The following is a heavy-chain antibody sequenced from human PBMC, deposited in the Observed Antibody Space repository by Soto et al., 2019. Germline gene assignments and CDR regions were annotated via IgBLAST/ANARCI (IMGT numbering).Heavy chain of an antibody. CDR1: GGSISSDY. CDR3: ARHSGGYSYVLGF. J-gene: IGHJ4*02. CDR2: IYYSGYT. D-gene: IGHD5-18*01. Sequence: SETLSLTCTVSGGSISSDYWSWSRQPPGKGLEWIGYIYYSGYTIYSPSLKSRVSISVDTSKNQFSLKLSSVTAADTAVYYCARHSGGYSYVLGFWGQGTVVTVSS. V-gene: IGHV4-59*08.